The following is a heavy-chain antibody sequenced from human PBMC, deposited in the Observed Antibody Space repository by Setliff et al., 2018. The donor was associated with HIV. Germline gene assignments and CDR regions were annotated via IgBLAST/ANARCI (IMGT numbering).Heavy chain of an antibody. CDR2: IYTSGST. CDR1: GGSISSGIYY. V-gene: IGHV4-61*02. J-gene: IGHJ5*02. Sequence: SETLSLTCTVSGGSISSGIYYWSWIRQPAGKGLEWIGRIYTSGSTKYNPSLESRVTISVDTSKNQFSLRLSSVTAADTAVYYCARTIKEHLAVLWFDPRGQGTLVTVSS. CDR3: ARTIKEHLAVLWFDP. D-gene: IGHD3-3*02.